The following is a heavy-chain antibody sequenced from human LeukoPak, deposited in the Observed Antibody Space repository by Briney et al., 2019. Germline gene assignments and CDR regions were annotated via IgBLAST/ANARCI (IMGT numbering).Heavy chain of an antibody. CDR2: ISGSGGST. CDR1: GFTFSSYA. J-gene: IGHJ5*02. V-gene: IGHV3-23*01. CDR3: AKAYRGQCSSTSRYRELYNWFDP. Sequence: GGSLRLSCAASGFTFSSYAMSWVRQAPGKGLEWVSAISGSGGSTYYADSVKGRFTISRDNSKNTLYLQMNSLRAEDTAVYYCAKAYRGQCSSTSRYRELYNWFDPWGQGTLVTVSS. D-gene: IGHD2-2*01.